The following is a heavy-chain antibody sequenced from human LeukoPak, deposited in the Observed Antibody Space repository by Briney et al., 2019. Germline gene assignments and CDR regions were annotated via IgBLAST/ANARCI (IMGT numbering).Heavy chain of an antibody. Sequence: GGSLRLSCAASGSTFSSYWINWVRQAPGKGLEWVANIKQDGSEKYYADSVKGRFTISRDNAKNSLYLQMNSLRAEDTAIYYCTRVGYIDEGIDYWGQGTLVTVSS. CDR3: TRVGYIDEGIDY. CDR1: GSTFSSYW. V-gene: IGHV3-7*04. J-gene: IGHJ4*02. D-gene: IGHD5-24*01. CDR2: IKQDGSEK.